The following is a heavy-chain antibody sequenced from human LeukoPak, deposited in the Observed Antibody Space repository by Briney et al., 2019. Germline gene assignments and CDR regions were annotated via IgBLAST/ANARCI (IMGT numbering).Heavy chain of an antibody. Sequence: GGSLRLSCAASGFTFSNAWMSWVRQAPGKGLEWVGRIKSKTDGGTTDYAAPVKGRFTISRVDSKNTLYLQMNSLKTEDTAVYYCTTEVIRGRWLLPTGYYGMDVWGQGTTVTVSS. D-gene: IGHD3-22*01. V-gene: IGHV3-15*01. CDR2: IKSKTDGGTT. CDR1: GFTFSNAW. J-gene: IGHJ6*02. CDR3: TTEVIRGRWLLPTGYYGMDV.